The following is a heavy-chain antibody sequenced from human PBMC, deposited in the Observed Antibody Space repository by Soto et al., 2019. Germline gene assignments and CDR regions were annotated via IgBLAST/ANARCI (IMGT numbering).Heavy chain of an antibody. D-gene: IGHD6-6*01. CDR3: AREVQLGPYFDY. CDR2: ISYDGSNK. Sequence: GGSLRLSCAASGFTFSSYAMHWVRQAPGKGLEWVAVISYDGSNKYYADSVKGRFTISRDNSKNTLYLQMNSLRAEDTAVYYCAREVQLGPYFDYWGQGTLVTVSS. CDR1: GFTFSSYA. J-gene: IGHJ4*02. V-gene: IGHV3-30-3*01.